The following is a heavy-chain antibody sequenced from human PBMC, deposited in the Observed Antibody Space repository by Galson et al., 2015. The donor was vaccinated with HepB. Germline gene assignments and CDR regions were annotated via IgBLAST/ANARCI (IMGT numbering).Heavy chain of an antibody. CDR2: IIPIFGTA. J-gene: IGHJ1*01. Sequence: SVKVSCKASGGTFSSYAISWVRQAPGQGLEWMGGIIPIFGTANYAQKFQGRVTITADKSTSTAYMELSSLRSEDTAVYYCARSSYYYDSSGYNSAEYFQHWGQGTLVTVSS. CDR1: GGTFSSYA. CDR3: ARSSYYYDSSGYNSAEYFQH. V-gene: IGHV1-69*06. D-gene: IGHD3-22*01.